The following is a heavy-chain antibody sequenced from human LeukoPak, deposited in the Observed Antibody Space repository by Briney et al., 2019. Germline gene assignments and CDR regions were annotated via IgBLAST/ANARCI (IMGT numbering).Heavy chain of an antibody. D-gene: IGHD6-19*01. CDR3: ARDTSGYNSYFDY. CDR1: GFTVSSSY. Sequence: GGSLRLSCAASGFTVSSSYMSWVRQAPGKGLEWVSLIYSGGTTNYADSVRGRFTISRDNSKNTLYLQMNSLRAEDTAVYYCARDTSGYNSYFDYWGQGTLVTVSS. CDR2: IYSGGTT. V-gene: IGHV3-66*01. J-gene: IGHJ4*02.